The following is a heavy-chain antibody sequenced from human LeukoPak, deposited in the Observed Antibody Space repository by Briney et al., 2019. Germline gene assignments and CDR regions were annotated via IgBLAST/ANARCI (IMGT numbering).Heavy chain of an antibody. D-gene: IGHD3-3*01. V-gene: IGHV4-34*01. Sequence: PSETLSLTCAVYGGSFSGYYWSWIRQPPGKGLEWIGEINHSGSTNYNPSLKSRVTISVDTSKNQFSLKLSSVTAADTAVYYCARQYGLRFLEWLPGEGAFDIWGQGTMVTVSS. CDR3: ARQYGLRFLEWLPGEGAFDI. CDR2: INHSGST. CDR1: GGSFSGYY. J-gene: IGHJ3*02.